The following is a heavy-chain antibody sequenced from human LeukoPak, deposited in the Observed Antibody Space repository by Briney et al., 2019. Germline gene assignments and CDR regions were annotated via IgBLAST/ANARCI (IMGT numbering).Heavy chain of an antibody. Sequence: PGGSLRLSCAASGFTFSSYSMNWVRQAPGKGLEWVSSISSSSSYIYYADSVKGRFTISRDNAKNSLYLQMNSLRAEDTAVYYCARGPDPELGGFDYWGQGTLVTVSS. CDR1: GFTFSSYS. CDR3: ARGPDPELGGFDY. D-gene: IGHD7-27*01. V-gene: IGHV3-21*01. J-gene: IGHJ4*02. CDR2: ISSSSSYI.